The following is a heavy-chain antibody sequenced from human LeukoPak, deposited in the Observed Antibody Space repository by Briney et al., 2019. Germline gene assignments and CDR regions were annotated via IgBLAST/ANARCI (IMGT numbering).Heavy chain of an antibody. CDR3: AKDSVDTTIFDAFDI. D-gene: IGHD5-18*01. Sequence: PGRSLKLSCAASGFTFRNYGMHWVRQAPGKGLGWVAVISYDGSNKYYTDSVKGRFTISRDNSKNTLYLQMNSLRAEDTAVYYCAKDSVDTTIFDAFDIWGQGTMVTVSS. V-gene: IGHV3-30*18. CDR1: GFTFRNYG. CDR2: ISYDGSNK. J-gene: IGHJ3*02.